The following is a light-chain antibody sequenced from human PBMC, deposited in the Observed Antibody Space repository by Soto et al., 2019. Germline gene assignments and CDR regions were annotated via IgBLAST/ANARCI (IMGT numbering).Light chain of an antibody. CDR3: CSYAGSYPFV. V-gene: IGLV2-11*01. Sequence: QSALTQPGSVSGSTGQSVTISCTGTSSDVGGYNYVSWYQHHPGKAPKLMIYDVDKRPSGVPGRFSGSKSGNTASLNISGLQAEDEADYYCCSYAGSYPFVFGTGTKVTVL. CDR2: DVD. CDR1: SSDVGGYNY. J-gene: IGLJ1*01.